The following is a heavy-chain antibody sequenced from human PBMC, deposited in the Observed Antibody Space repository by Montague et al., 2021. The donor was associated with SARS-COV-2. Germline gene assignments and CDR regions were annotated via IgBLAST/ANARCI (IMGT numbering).Heavy chain of an antibody. CDR3: ARHALGYFDWLKEGYFDY. V-gene: IGHV4-59*08. J-gene: IGHJ4*02. Sequence: SETLSLTCTVSGGSISSYYWSWIRQPPGKGLEWIGYSYYSGSTNYNPSLKSRVTISVDTSKNQFSLKLSSVTAADTAVYYCARHALGYFDWLKEGYFDYWGQGTLVTVSS. CDR1: GGSISSYY. D-gene: IGHD3-9*01. CDR2: SYYSGST.